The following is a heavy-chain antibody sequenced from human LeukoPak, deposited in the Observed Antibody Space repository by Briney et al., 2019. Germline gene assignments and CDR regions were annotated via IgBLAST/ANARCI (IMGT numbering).Heavy chain of an antibody. J-gene: IGHJ4*02. Sequence: PPETLSLTCTVSGASINSYYWSWIRQPPGKGLEWLGYIYYSGITNYNPSLKSRVTISVDTSRNQFSLKLSSVTAADTAVYYCARGMTTVTHWGQGTLVTVSS. CDR3: ARGMTTVTH. CDR1: GASINSYY. CDR2: IYYSGIT. V-gene: IGHV4-59*08. D-gene: IGHD4-11*01.